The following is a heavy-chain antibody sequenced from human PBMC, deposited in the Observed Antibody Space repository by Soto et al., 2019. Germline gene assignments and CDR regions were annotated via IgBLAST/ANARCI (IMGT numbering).Heavy chain of an antibody. CDR3: AKGVAADYYYYGMDV. V-gene: IGHV3-23*01. CDR2: ISGSGGST. D-gene: IGHD6-13*01. Sequence: GGSLRLSCAASGFSFSNYAMNWVRQAPGKGLEWVSAISGSGGSTYYADSVKGRFTISRDNSKNTLYLQMNSLRAEDTAVYYCAKGVAADYYYYGMDVWGQGTTVTVSS. CDR1: GFSFSNYA. J-gene: IGHJ6*02.